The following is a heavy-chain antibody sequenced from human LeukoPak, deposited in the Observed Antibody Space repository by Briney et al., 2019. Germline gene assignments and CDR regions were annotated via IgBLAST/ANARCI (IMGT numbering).Heavy chain of an antibody. Sequence: SETLSLTCTVSGYSISSGYYWGWIRQPPGKGLEWIGSIYHSGSTYYNPSLKSRATISVDTSKNQFSLKLSSVTAADTAVYYCARLHPPNYYDSSGYYYGGAFDIWGQGTMVTVSS. CDR2: IYHSGST. CDR1: GYSISSGYY. D-gene: IGHD3-22*01. J-gene: IGHJ3*02. V-gene: IGHV4-38-2*02. CDR3: ARLHPPNYYDSSGYYYGGAFDI.